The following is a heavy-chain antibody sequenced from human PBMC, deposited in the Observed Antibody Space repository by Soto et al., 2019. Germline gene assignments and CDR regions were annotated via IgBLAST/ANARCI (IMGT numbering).Heavy chain of an antibody. V-gene: IGHV3-23*01. Sequence: GGSLRLSCAASGFTFSSYAMSWVRQAPGKGLEWVSAISGSGGSTYYADSVKGRFTISRDDSKNTAYLQMNSLKTEDTAVYYCARSAGHRYFDLWGRGTLVTVSS. J-gene: IGHJ2*01. CDR3: ARSAGHRYFDL. CDR1: GFTFSSYA. CDR2: ISGSGGST.